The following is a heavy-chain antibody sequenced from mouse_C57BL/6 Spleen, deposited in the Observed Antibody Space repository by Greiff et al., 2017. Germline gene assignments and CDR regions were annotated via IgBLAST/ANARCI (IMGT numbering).Heavy chain of an antibody. CDR2: IYPGDGDT. CDR3: ARPLLLYYAMDY. Sequence: VQRVESGAELVKPGASVKISCKASGYAFSSYWMNWVKQRPGKGLEWIGQIYPGDGDTNYNGKFKGKATLTADKSSSTAYMQLSSLTSEDSAVYFCARPLLLYYAMDYWGQGTSVTVSS. J-gene: IGHJ4*01. V-gene: IGHV1-80*01. D-gene: IGHD2-10*01. CDR1: GYAFSSYW.